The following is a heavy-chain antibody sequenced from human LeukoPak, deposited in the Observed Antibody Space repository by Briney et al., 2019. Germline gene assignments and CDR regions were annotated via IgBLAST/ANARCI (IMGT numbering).Heavy chain of an antibody. V-gene: IGHV3-23*01. Sequence: GWSLRLSCAASGFTFSSSVMTWVRQAPGKGLEWVSTISGSGGTTYYADSVKGRFTISRDNSKNTLYHEMDRLRADATAVYSCTKDPPSVVANDFHIWGQGKMVTVSS. CDR2: ISGSGGTT. CDR3: TKDPPSVVANDFHI. CDR1: GFTFSSSV. D-gene: IGHD5-12*01. J-gene: IGHJ3*02.